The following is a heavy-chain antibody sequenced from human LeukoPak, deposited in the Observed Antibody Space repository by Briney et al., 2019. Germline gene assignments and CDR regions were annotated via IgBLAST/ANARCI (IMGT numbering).Heavy chain of an antibody. J-gene: IGHJ3*02. CDR3: AKAAGGSAWLDAFDI. V-gene: IGHV4-34*01. Sequence: SETLSLTCAVYGGSFSGYYWSWIRQPPGKGLEWIGEIYHSGSTNYNPSLKSRVTISVDKSKNQFSLKLTSVTAADTAVYYCAKAAGGSAWLDAFDIWGQGTMVTVSS. CDR2: IYHSGST. CDR1: GGSFSGYY. D-gene: IGHD6-19*01.